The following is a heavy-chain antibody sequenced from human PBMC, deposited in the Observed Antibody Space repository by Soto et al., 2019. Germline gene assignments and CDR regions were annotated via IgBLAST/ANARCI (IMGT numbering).Heavy chain of an antibody. D-gene: IGHD2-15*01. CDR3: ARRDRGGLYRLFDS. CDR2: TGSGTGPG. J-gene: IGHJ4*02. CDR1: GGSLSTNP. Sequence: SVKVSCKASGGSLSTNPISWVRQAPGQGLEWMGGTGSGTGPGNHAQKFQGRLTVTADKSTSTVYMELTNLSSEDKAVYYCARRDRGGLYRLFDSWGQGTLVTVSS. V-gene: IGHV1-69*06.